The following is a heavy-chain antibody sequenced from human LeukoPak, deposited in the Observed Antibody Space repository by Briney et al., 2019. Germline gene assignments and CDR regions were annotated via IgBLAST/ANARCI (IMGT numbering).Heavy chain of an antibody. Sequence: GGSLRLSCAASGFTFSSYAMHWVRQAPGKGLEWVAVISYDGSNKYYADSVKGRFTISRDNSKNTLYLQMNSLRAEDTAVYYCARDSGSYYMDVWGKGTTVTVSS. J-gene: IGHJ6*03. CDR3: ARDSGSYYMDV. D-gene: IGHD1-26*01. CDR1: GFTFSSYA. V-gene: IGHV3-30*04. CDR2: ISYDGSNK.